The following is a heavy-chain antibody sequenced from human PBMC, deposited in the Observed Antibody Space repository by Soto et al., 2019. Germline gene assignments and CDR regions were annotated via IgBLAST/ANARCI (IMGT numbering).Heavy chain of an antibody. CDR1: GGTFSSYA. V-gene: IGHV1-69*13. D-gene: IGHD5-12*01. CDR2: IIPIFGTA. J-gene: IGHJ4*02. CDR3: ARPVEMATISRSYLFY. Sequence: SVKVSCKASGGTFSSYAINWVRQAPGQGLEWMGGIIPIFGTANYAQKFQGGVTITADESTSTAYMELSSLRSEDTAVYYCARPVEMATISRSYLFYWGQGTLVTVSS.